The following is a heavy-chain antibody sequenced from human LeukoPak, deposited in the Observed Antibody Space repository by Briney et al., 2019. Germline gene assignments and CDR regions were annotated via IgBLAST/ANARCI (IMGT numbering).Heavy chain of an antibody. CDR2: FDPEDGET. CDR1: GYTLTELS. V-gene: IGHV1-24*01. J-gene: IGHJ4*02. Sequence: ASVKVSCKVSGYTLTELSMHWVRQAPGKGLEWMGGFDPEDGETIYAQKFQGRVTTTEDTSTDTAYMELSSLRSEDTAVYYCATGGTIRHEERWLQYYALDYWGQGTLVTVSS. CDR3: ATGGTIRHEERWLQYYALDY. D-gene: IGHD5-24*01.